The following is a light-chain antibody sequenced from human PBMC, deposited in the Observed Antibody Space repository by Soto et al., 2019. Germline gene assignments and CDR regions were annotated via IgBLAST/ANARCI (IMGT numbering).Light chain of an antibody. Sequence: EIVLTQSPGTLSLSPGERATLSCRASQSVSSNYLAGYQQKPGQAPRLLIYVASSRAPGIPDRFSGSGSGTDFTLTISRLEPEDFAVYYCYQYGSSPPSTFGHGTKWEIK. CDR3: YQYGSSPPST. CDR1: QSVSSNY. V-gene: IGKV3-20*01. CDR2: VAS. J-gene: IGKJ1*01.